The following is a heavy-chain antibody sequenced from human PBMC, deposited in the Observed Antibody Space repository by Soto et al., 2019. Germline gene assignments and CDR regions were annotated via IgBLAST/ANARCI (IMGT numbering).Heavy chain of an antibody. CDR3: ARDAQPYSSSWSYYWDV. J-gene: IGHJ6*03. D-gene: IGHD6-13*01. CDR1: GYTFTGYY. V-gene: IGHV1-2*04. CDR2: INPNSGGT. Sequence: ASVKVSCKASGYTFTGYYMHRVRQAPGQGLEWMGWINPNSGGTNYAQKFQGWVTMTRDTSISTAYMELSRLRSDDTAVYYCARDAQPYSSSWSYYWDVWGKGTTVTVSS.